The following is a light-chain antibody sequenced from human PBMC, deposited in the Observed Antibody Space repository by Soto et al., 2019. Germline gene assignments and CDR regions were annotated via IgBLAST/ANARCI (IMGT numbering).Light chain of an antibody. Sequence: EIVMTQSPATLSVSPGERATLSCRASQSVSSNLAWYQQKPGQAPRLPIYGASTRATGIPARFSGSGSGTESTLTISSPQSEDFAVYYCQQYNNWPTFGPGTKVDIK. CDR2: GAS. CDR3: QQYNNWPT. CDR1: QSVSSN. V-gene: IGKV3-15*01. J-gene: IGKJ3*01.